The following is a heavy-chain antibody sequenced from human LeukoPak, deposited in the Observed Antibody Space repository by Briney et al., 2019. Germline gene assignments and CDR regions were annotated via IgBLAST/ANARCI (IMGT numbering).Heavy chain of an antibody. Sequence: ASVKVSCKASGYNFTGYYMHWMRQAPGQGLEWMGWINPNTGGTKYALQLQGRVTMTRETSIITAYMELSGLLSDDTAVYYCARGRAFDIWGQGTMVTVSS. CDR3: ARGRAFDI. CDR2: INPNTGGT. CDR1: GYNFTGYY. J-gene: IGHJ3*02. V-gene: IGHV1-2*02.